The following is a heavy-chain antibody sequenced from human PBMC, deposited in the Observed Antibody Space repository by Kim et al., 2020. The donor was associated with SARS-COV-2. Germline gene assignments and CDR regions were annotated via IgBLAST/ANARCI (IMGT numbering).Heavy chain of an antibody. D-gene: IGHD3-10*01. J-gene: IGHJ4*02. CDR1: GGSFSGYY. CDR2: INHSGST. CDR3: ARGGIYYGSGSYYNRLYYFDY. Sequence: SETLSLTCAVYGGSFSGYYWSWIRQPPGKGLEWIGEINHSGSTNYNPSLKSRVTISVDTSKNQFSLKLSSVTAADTAVYYCARGGIYYGSGSYYNRLYYFDYWGQGTLVTVSS. V-gene: IGHV4-34*01.